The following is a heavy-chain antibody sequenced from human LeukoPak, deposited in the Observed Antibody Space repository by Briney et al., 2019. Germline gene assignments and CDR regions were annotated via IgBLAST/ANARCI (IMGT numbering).Heavy chain of an antibody. Sequence: SETLSLTCTVSGDSISSNFWTWIRQPPGKGLEWIGNIHSSGSAYYNPSLKSRVTMSVDTSRNHFSLKLSSVTAADTAVYYCARQINTVAPFDYWGQGSLVTVSS. D-gene: IGHD4-11*01. J-gene: IGHJ4*02. CDR3: ARQINTVAPFDY. CDR2: IHSSGSA. CDR1: GDSISSNF. V-gene: IGHV4-4*09.